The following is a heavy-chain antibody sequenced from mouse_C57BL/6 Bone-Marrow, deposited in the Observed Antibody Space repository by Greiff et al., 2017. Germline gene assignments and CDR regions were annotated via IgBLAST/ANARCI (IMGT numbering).Heavy chain of an antibody. CDR1: GYTFTSYW. CDR3: ARSQRGRSTPYYAMDY. CDR2: IYPGSGST. D-gene: IGHD5-1*01. V-gene: IGHV1-55*01. J-gene: IGHJ4*01. Sequence: QVQLQQPGAELVKPGASVKMSCKASGYTFTSYWITWVKQRPGQGLEWIGEIYPGSGSTNYNEKFKSKATLTVDTSSSTAYMQLSSLTSEDSAVYYCARSQRGRSTPYYAMDYWGQGTSVTVSS.